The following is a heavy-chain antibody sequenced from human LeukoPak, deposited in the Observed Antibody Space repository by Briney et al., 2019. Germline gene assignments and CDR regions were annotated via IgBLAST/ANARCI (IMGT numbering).Heavy chain of an antibody. Sequence: PGGSLRLSCAASGFTFSDYYMSWIRQAPGKGLEWVSAISGRSDNTYYADSVKGRFTLSRDSSKNTLYLQMNSLRADDTAVYYCAKWGDYDVLTGYYVSDFWGQGTLVTVSS. J-gene: IGHJ4*02. CDR2: ISGRSDNT. CDR1: GFTFSDYY. V-gene: IGHV3-23*01. CDR3: AKWGDYDVLTGYYVSDF. D-gene: IGHD3-9*01.